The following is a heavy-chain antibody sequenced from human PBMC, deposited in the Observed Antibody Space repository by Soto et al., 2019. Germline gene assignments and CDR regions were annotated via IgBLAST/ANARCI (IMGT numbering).Heavy chain of an antibody. CDR2: ISGSGGST. Sequence: GGSLRLSCAASGFTFSSYAMSWVRQAPGKGLEWVSVISGSGGSTDYADSVKGRFTMYRDNSMNTLYLQMSSLRAEDTAVYYCATVVPAALFYYGMDVWGQGTTVTVSS. CDR3: ATVVPAALFYYGMDV. V-gene: IGHV3-23*01. J-gene: IGHJ6*02. CDR1: GFTFSSYA. D-gene: IGHD2-2*01.